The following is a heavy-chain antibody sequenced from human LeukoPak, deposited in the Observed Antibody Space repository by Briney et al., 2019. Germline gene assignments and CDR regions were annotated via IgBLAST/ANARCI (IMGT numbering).Heavy chain of an antibody. CDR2: ISGSGGST. CDR3: AKDPSRWGSYDYLWGSYRERYYFDY. CDR1: GFTFSSYA. J-gene: IGHJ4*02. Sequence: GGSLRLSCAASGFTFSSYAMSWVRQAPGKGLEWVSAISGSGGSTYYADSVKGRFTISRDNSKNTLYMQMNSLRAEDTAVYYRAKDPSRWGSYDYLWGSYRERYYFDYWGQGTLVTVSS. D-gene: IGHD3-16*02. V-gene: IGHV3-23*01.